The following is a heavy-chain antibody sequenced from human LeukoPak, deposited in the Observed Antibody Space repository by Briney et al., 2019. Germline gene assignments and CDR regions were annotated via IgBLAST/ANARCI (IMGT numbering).Heavy chain of an antibody. V-gene: IGHV3-30*02. D-gene: IGHD6-13*01. CDR1: GINFRSSG. J-gene: IGHJ4*02. CDR3: AREGGRAVPGRFDQ. CDR2: IQNDGSDK. Sequence: GGSLRLSCTASGINFRSSGMPWVRQAPGKGLEWVTFIQNDGSDKYYAASVKGRFTISRDNSKNTVYLHMASLRADDTALYYCAREGGRAVPGRFDQWGQGTLVTVSS.